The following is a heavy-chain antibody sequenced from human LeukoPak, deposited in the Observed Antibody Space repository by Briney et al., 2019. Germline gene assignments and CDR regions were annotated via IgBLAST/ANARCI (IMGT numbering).Heavy chain of an antibody. Sequence: SVKVSCRASGGTFSSYAISWVRQAPGQGLEWMGRIIPILGIANYAQKFQGRVTITADKSTSTAYMELSSLRSEDTPVYYCARDHNYYDSSGYDLYFQHWGQGTLVTVSS. D-gene: IGHD3-22*01. CDR3: ARDHNYYDSSGYDLYFQH. J-gene: IGHJ1*01. V-gene: IGHV1-69*04. CDR2: IIPILGIA. CDR1: GGTFSSYA.